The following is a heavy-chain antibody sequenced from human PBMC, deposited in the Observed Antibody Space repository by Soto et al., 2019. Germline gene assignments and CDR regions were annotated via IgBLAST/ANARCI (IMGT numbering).Heavy chain of an antibody. CDR2: VYNSGST. CDR1: GGSITSYN. Sequence: PSETLSLTCTVSGGSITSYNWNWLRQPPGKALEWIGYVYNSGSTNYNPSLKSRVTISVDTSKNQFSLKVNSVTAADTAVYYCARETYGDYVGYFDPWGQGTRDTRSS. V-gene: IGHV4-59*01. J-gene: IGHJ5*02. CDR3: ARETYGDYVGYFDP. D-gene: IGHD4-17*01.